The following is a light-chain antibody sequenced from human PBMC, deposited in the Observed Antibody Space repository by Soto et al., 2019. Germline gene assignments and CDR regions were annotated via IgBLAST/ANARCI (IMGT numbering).Light chain of an antibody. CDR2: EVY. J-gene: IGLJ1*01. V-gene: IGLV2-8*01. Sequence: QSALTQPPSASGSPGQSVTISCTGTSSDVGGHNYVSWYQQHPGKAPKLMIYEVYKRPSGVPDRFSGSKSGNTASLTVSGLQAEDEADYYCSSYAGIHNYVFGTTGSNSYVFGTGTKLTVL. CDR3: SSYAGIHNYVFGTTGSNSYV. CDR1: SSDVGGHNY.